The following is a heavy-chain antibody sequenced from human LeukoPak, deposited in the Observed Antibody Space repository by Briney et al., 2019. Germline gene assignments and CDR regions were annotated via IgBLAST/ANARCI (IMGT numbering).Heavy chain of an antibody. CDR3: ARQGSGYTGYENIDY. V-gene: IGHV5-51*01. CDR2: IYAGDSDT. D-gene: IGHD5-12*01. CDR1: GYSFTSYW. Sequence: GESLKISCKGSGYSFTSYWIGWVRQMPGKGLEWMGIIYAGDSDTRYSPSFQGQVTISADKSISTAYLQWSSLKASDTAMYYCARQGSGYTGYENIDYWGQGTLVTVSS. J-gene: IGHJ4*02.